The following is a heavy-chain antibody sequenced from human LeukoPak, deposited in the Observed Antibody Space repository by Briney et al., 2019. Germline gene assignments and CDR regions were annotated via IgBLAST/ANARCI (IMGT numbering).Heavy chain of an antibody. D-gene: IGHD3-3*01. CDR3: ARDQGSRNHYDFWSGYTPQGDAFDI. CDR1: GGSISSSSYY. J-gene: IGHJ3*02. CDR2: IYYSGST. Sequence: SETLSLTCTVSGGSISSSSYYWGWIRQPPGKGLEWIGRIYYSGSTYYNPSLKSRVTISVDTSKNQFSLKLSSVTAADTAVYYCARDQGSRNHYDFWSGYTPQGDAFDIWGQGTMVTVSS. V-gene: IGHV4-39*07.